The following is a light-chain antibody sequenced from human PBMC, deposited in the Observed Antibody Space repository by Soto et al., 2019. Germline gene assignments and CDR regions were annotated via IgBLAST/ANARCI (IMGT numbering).Light chain of an antibody. CDR1: QSISSW. V-gene: IGKV1-5*03. CDR2: KAS. J-gene: IGKJ5*01. CDR3: QQYNSPIT. Sequence: DIQMTQSPSSLSASVGDRVTITCRASQSISSWLAWYKQKPGKAPNLLIYKASSLESGVPSRFSGSGSGTEFTLTIRSLKPDDFATDYCQQYNSPITFGQGTRLEIK.